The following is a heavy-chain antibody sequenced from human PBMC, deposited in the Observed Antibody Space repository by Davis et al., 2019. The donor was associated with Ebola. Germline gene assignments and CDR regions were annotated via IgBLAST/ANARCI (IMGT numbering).Heavy chain of an antibody. D-gene: IGHD3-3*01. CDR3: ARTDSSIFGVVTNWFDP. CDR2: IYYSGST. V-gene: IGHV4-59*08. J-gene: IGHJ5*02. CDR1: GCSISSYY. Sequence: SETLTLTCTVSGCSISSYYWSWIRQPPGKGLEWIGYIYYSGSTNYNPYLKSRVTISVDTSTNQFSLKLSSVTAADTAVYYCARTDSSIFGVVTNWFDPWGQGTLVTVSS.